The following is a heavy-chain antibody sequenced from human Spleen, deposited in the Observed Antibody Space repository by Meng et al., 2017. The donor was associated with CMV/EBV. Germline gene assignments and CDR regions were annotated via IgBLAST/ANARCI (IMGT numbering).Heavy chain of an antibody. D-gene: IGHD2-15*01. V-gene: IGHV3-7*01. J-gene: IGHJ5*02. CDR3: AREEDCSGGSCYSYKWFDP. CDR1: TLRSSW. Sequence: TLRSSWMSWARQAPGKGLEWVANIKEDGSEKNYVDSVKGRFTISRDNSRNSVYLQMNSLGVEDTAVYYCAREEDCSGGSCYSYKWFDPWGRGTLVTVSS. CDR2: IKEDGSEK.